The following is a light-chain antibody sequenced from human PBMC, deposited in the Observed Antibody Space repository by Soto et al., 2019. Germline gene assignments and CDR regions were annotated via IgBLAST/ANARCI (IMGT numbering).Light chain of an antibody. CDR3: QQYNSYSQT. Sequence: DIQMTQSPSSLSASVGDRVTITVRASQSISSWLAWYQQKPGKAPKLLIYKASSLESGVPSRFSGSGSGTEFTLTISSLQPDDFATYYCQQYNSYSQTFGQGTKVDI. CDR2: KAS. CDR1: QSISSW. V-gene: IGKV1-5*03. J-gene: IGKJ1*01.